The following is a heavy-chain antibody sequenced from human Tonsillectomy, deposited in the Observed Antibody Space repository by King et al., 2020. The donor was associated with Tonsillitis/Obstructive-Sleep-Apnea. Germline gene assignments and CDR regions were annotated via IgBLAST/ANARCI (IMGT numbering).Heavy chain of an antibody. CDR3: ARGPEPSNYWSGFEN. V-gene: IGHV3-7*03. CDR2: IRQDGSEK. D-gene: IGHD3-3*01. J-gene: IGHJ4*02. CDR1: GFTFSSYW. Sequence: DVQLVESGGGLVQPGGSLRLSCAASGFTFSSYWMSWVRQAPGKGLEWVANIRQDGSEKYYVDSVKGRFTISRENAKNSLYLQMNSLRAEDTAVYYCARGPEPSNYWSGFENWGQGTLVIVSS.